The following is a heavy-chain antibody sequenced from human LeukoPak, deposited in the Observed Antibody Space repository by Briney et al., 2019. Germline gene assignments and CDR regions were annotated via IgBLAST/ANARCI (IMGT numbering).Heavy chain of an antibody. D-gene: IGHD4-17*01. CDR1: GYTFTGYY. J-gene: IGHJ3*02. CDR3: ARVRTVTTAYDAFDI. CDR2: INPNSGGT. Sequence: ASVKVSCKASGYTFTGYYMHWVRQAPGQGLEWMGWINPNSGGTNYEQKFQGRVTMTRDTSISTAYMELSRLRSDDTAVYYCARVRTVTTAYDAFDIWGQGTMVTVSS. V-gene: IGHV1-2*02.